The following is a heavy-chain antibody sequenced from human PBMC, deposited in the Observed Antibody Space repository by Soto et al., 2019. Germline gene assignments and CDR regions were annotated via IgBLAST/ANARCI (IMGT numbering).Heavy chain of an antibody. V-gene: IGHV3-23*01. CDR2: ISGSGGTT. J-gene: IGHJ4*02. CDR1: GFTFSNYA. Sequence: EVQLLESGGGLVQPGGSLRLSCAASGFTFSNYAIAWVRQAPGKGLEWVSGISGSGGTTYYADSVKGRFTISSDNPKDTLHLQMNSLRAEDTAVYYCAKTPRQWLVYFDYWGQGALVTVSS. D-gene: IGHD6-19*01. CDR3: AKTPRQWLVYFDY.